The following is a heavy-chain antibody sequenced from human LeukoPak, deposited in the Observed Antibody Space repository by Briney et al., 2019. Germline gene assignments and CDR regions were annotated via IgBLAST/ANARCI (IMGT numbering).Heavy chain of an antibody. CDR3: ARVDTAMVRPFDY. CDR1: GFTFSSYA. J-gene: IGHJ4*02. D-gene: IGHD5-18*01. Sequence: GGSLRLSCAASGFTFSSYAMHWVRQAPGKGLEWVAVISYDGSNKYYADSVKGRFTISRDNSKNTLYLQMNSLRAEDTAVYYCARVDTAMVRPFDYWGQGTLVTVSS. V-gene: IGHV3-30-3*01. CDR2: ISYDGSNK.